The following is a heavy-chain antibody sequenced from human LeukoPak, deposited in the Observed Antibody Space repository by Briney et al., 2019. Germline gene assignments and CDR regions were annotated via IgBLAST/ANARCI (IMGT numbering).Heavy chain of an antibody. CDR2: ISAYNGNT. CDR3: ARDFGVGGGWVLPFDY. D-gene: IGHD6-19*01. V-gene: IGHV1-18*01. CDR1: GYTFTSYA. J-gene: IGHJ4*02. Sequence: ASVKVSCKASGYTFTSYAMNWVRQAPGQGLEWVGWISAYNGNTNYAQKLQGRVTMTTDTSTSTAYMELRSLRSDDTAVYYCARDFGVGGGWVLPFDYWGQGTLVTVSS.